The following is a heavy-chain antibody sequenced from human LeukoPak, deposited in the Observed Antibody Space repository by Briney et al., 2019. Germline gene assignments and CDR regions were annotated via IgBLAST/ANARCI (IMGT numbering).Heavy chain of an antibody. J-gene: IGHJ4*02. CDR2: ISSSSSYI. CDR1: GFTFSSYS. CDR3: AREHQQLGFDY. V-gene: IGHV3-21*01. D-gene: IGHD6-6*01. Sequence: GGSLRLSCAASGFTFSSYSMNWVRQAPGKGLEWVSSISSSSSYIYYADSVKGRFTFSRDNAKNSLYLQMNSLRAEDTAVYYCAREHQQLGFDYWGQGTLVTVSS.